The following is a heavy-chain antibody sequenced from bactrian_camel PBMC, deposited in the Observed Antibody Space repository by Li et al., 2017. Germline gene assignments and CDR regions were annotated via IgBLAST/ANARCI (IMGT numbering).Heavy chain of an antibody. CDR3: AEGRGSRGEHCYSLNY. CDR2: IDMDGRT. D-gene: IGHD6*01. Sequence: HVQLVESGGGSVQVGGSLRLSCAVSGSTSGTRWTGWFRQVPGKEREGVASIDMDGRTTYLDSLKGRFTISKDNAKNTVYLQMNSLQPEDAATYYCAEGRGSRGEHCYSLNYWGQGTQVTVS. CDR1: GSTSGTRW. V-gene: IGHV3S9*01. J-gene: IGHJ4*01.